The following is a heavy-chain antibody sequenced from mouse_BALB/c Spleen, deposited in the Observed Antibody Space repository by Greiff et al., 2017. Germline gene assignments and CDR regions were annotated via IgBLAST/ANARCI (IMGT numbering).Heavy chain of an antibody. Sequence: EVKLQESGAELVRSGASVKLSCTASGFNIKDYYMHWVKQRPEQGLEWIGWIDPENGDTEYAPKFQGKATMTADTSSNTAYLQLSSLTSEDTAVYYCNAFYYGNYVGLAYWGQGTLVTVSA. D-gene: IGHD2-1*01. V-gene: IGHV14-4*02. J-gene: IGHJ3*01. CDR2: IDPENGDT. CDR1: GFNIKDYY. CDR3: NAFYYGNYVGLAY.